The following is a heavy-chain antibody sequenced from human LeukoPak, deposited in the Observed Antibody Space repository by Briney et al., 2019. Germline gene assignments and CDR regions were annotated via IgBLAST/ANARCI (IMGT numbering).Heavy chain of an antibody. CDR1: GFTFDDYG. V-gene: IGHV3-20*04. CDR2: INWNGGST. Sequence: GGSLRLSCAASGFTFDDYGMSWVRQAPGKGLEWVSGINWNGGSTGYADSVKGRFTISRDNAKNSLYLQMNSLRAEDTALYYCARSSARPYYYYYMDVWSKGTTVTVSS. J-gene: IGHJ6*03. D-gene: IGHD6-6*01. CDR3: ARSSARPYYYYYMDV.